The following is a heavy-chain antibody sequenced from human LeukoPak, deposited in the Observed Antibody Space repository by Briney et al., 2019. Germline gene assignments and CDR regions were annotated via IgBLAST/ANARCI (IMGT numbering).Heavy chain of an antibody. D-gene: IGHD3-10*01. J-gene: IGHJ6*02. CDR1: GYTFTSYG. CDR3: ARDHYGSGSSSCGMDL. Sequence: ASVKVSCKASGYTFTSYGISWVRQAPGQGLEWMGWISAYNGNTNYAQKLQGRVTMTTDTSTSTAYMELRSLRSDDTAVYYCARDHYGSGSSSCGMDLWGQGTTVTVSS. CDR2: ISAYNGNT. V-gene: IGHV1-18*01.